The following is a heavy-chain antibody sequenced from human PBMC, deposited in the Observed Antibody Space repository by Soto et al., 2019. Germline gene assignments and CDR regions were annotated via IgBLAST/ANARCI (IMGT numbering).Heavy chain of an antibody. CDR2: ISSSGGST. CDR3: AFLGYCSSTSCPGGY. J-gene: IGHJ4*02. V-gene: IGHV3-23*01. Sequence: EVQLLESGGGLVQPGGSLRLSCAASGFTFSSYAMSWVRQAPGKGLEWVSAISSSGGSTYYADSVKGRFTISRDNSKNTLYLQMNSLRAEDTAVYYCAFLGYCSSTSCPGGYWGQGTLVTVSS. D-gene: IGHD2-2*01. CDR1: GFTFSSYA.